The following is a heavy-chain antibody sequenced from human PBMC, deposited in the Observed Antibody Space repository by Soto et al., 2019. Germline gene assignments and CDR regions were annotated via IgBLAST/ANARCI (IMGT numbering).Heavy chain of an antibody. J-gene: IGHJ4*02. V-gene: IGHV3-30-3*01. CDR1: GFTFSSYA. CDR2: ISYDGSNK. D-gene: IGHD6-13*01. CDR3: ARDLGNTSAGKGFYFDY. Sequence: GGSLRLSCAASGFTFSSYAMHWVRQAPGKGLEWVAVISYDGSNKYYADSVKGRFTISRDNSKNTLYLQMNSLRAEDTAVYYCARDLGNTSAGKGFYFDYWGQGTLVTVSS.